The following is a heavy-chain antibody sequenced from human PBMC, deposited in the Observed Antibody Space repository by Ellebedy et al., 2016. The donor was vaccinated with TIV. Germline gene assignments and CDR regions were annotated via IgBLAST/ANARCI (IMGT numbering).Heavy chain of an antibody. CDR1: GYTFTSYG. CDR3: ARGEGKSGHPSGRIYYYYGMDV. D-gene: IGHD3-10*01. CDR2: ISAYNGNT. V-gene: IGHV1-18*04. J-gene: IGHJ6*02. Sequence: ASVKVSCKASGYTFTSYGISWVRQAPGQGLEWMGWISAYNGNTNYAQKLQGRVTMTTDTSTSTAYMELRSLRSDDTAVYYCARGEGKSGHPSGRIYYYYGMDVWGQGTTVTVSS.